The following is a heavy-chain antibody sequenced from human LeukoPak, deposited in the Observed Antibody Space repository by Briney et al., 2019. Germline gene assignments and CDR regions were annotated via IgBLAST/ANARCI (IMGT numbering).Heavy chain of an antibody. Sequence: PSETLSLTCAVYGGSFSGYYWSWIRQPPGKGLEWIGEINHSGSTNYNPSLKSRVTISVDTSKNQFSLKLSSVTAADTAVYYCARHIVRGATPGYYFDYWGQGTLVTVSS. CDR1: GGSFSGYY. J-gene: IGHJ4*02. CDR3: ARHIVRGATPGYYFDY. CDR2: INHSGST. D-gene: IGHD3-10*01. V-gene: IGHV4-34*01.